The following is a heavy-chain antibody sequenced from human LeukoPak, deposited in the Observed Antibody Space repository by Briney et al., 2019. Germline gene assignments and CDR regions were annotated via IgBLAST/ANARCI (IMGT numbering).Heavy chain of an antibody. Sequence: PSETLSLTCTVSGGSISSSSYYWGWIRQPPGKGLEWIGSIYYSGSTYYNPSLESRVTISVDTSKNQFSLKLSSVTAADTAVYYCARLDSAQAFDIWGQGTMVTVSS. V-gene: IGHV4-39*07. CDR2: IYYSGST. CDR1: GGSISSSSYY. D-gene: IGHD2-15*01. J-gene: IGHJ3*02. CDR3: ARLDSAQAFDI.